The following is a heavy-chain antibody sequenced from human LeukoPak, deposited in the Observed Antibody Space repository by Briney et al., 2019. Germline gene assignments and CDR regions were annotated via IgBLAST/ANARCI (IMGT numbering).Heavy chain of an antibody. V-gene: IGHV4-59*01. D-gene: IGHD7-27*01. CDR1: GGSIRSYY. J-gene: IGHJ4*02. CDR2: IYYSGST. Sequence: KPSETLSLTCNVSGGSIRSYYWSWIQQPPGKGLEWIGYIYYSGSTNYNPSLKSRVTISVDTSKKQFSLKLSSVTAADTAVYYCARAPGVLSSFDYWGQGTLVTVSS. CDR3: ARAPGVLSSFDY.